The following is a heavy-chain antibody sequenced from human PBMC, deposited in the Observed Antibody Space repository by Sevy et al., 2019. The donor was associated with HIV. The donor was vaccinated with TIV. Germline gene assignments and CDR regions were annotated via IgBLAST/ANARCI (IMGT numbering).Heavy chain of an antibody. Sequence: GGCLRLSCAASGFTFSNARMSWVRQAPGKGLEWVGRIKSKTDGGTTDYAAPVKGRFTSSRDTSKNTPYLQMNSLKTEDTAVYYCTTDPSPRSMVRGVILSGDAFDIWGQGTMVTVSS. D-gene: IGHD3-10*01. V-gene: IGHV3-15*01. J-gene: IGHJ3*02. CDR2: IKSKTDGGTT. CDR3: TTDPSPRSMVRGVILSGDAFDI. CDR1: GFTFSNAR.